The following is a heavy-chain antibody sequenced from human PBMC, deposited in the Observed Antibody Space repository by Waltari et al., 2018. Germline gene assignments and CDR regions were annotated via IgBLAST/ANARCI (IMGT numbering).Heavy chain of an antibody. J-gene: IGHJ5*02. Sequence: QVQRVQSGAEVKKPGSSVKVSCTASGGTFSSYAISWVRQAPGQGLEWMGWILPILGIANFTKKYKCRVTITADDSTSTAYMELGSLRSEDTAVYYCARSDSGDYDLYNWFDPWGQGTLVTVSS. CDR1: GGTFSSYA. V-gene: IGHV1-69*04. CDR3: ARSDSGDYDLYNWFDP. D-gene: IGHD4-17*01. CDR2: ILPILGIA.